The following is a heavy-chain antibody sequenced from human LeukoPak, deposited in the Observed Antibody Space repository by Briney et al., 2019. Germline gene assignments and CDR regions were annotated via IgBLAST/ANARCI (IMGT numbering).Heavy chain of an antibody. V-gene: IGHV4-34*01. Sequence: SETLSLTCAVYGGSFSGYYWSWIRQPPGKGLEWIGEINHSGSTNYNPSLKSRVTISVDTSKNQFSLKLSSVTAADTAVYYCARGREKGITIVRGVRGPYYYGMDVWGQGTTVTVSS. CDR2: INHSGST. J-gene: IGHJ6*02. D-gene: IGHD3-10*01. CDR1: GGSFSGYY. CDR3: ARGREKGITIVRGVRGPYYYGMDV.